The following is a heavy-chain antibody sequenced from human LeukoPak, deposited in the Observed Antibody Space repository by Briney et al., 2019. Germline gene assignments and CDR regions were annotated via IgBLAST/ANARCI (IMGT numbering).Heavy chain of an antibody. D-gene: IGHD2-2*01. Sequence: ASVKVSCKASGYTFTGYYMHWVRQAPGQGLEWMGWINPNSGGTNYAQKFQGRVTMTRDTSISTAYMELSRLRSDDTAVYYCARGRRGGIVVVPAAMSPNWFDPWGQGTLVTVSS. J-gene: IGHJ5*02. CDR1: GYTFTGYY. V-gene: IGHV1-2*02. CDR3: ARGRRGGIVVVPAAMSPNWFDP. CDR2: INPNSGGT.